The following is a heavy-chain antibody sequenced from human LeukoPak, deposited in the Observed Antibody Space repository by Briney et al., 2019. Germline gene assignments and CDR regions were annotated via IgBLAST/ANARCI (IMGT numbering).Heavy chain of an antibody. V-gene: IGHV3-33*01. CDR3: ARDAYYGSRSPRWGMDV. D-gene: IGHD3-10*01. J-gene: IGHJ6*02. CDR1: GFTFSNYG. Sequence: PGGSLRLSCAASGFTFSNYGMHWVRQAPGRGLEWVAIIWYDGSNKYYADSLKGRFTISRDNSENTLYLQMSSLRAEDTAVYYCARDAYYGSRSPRWGMDVWGQGTTLIVSS. CDR2: IWYDGSNK.